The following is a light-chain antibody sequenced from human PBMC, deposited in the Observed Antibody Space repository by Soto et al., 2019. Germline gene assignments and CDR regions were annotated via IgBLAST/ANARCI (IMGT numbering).Light chain of an antibody. V-gene: IGLV2-8*01. J-gene: IGLJ2*01. Sequence: QSALTQPPSASGSPGQSVTISCTGTSSDVSGYDYVSWYQQHPGKAPKLMIYEVDKRPSGVPDRFSGSKSGNTASLTVSGLQAEDEADYYCSSYAGSNDFVVFGGGTKLTVL. CDR3: SSYAGSNDFVV. CDR1: SSDVSGYDY. CDR2: EVD.